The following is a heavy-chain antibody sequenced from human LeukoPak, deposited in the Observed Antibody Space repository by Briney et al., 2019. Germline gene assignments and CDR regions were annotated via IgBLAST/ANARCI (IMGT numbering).Heavy chain of an antibody. J-gene: IGHJ1*01. D-gene: IGHD4-17*01. CDR3: ARRAVTTVTSSSPAEYFQH. Sequence: SQSLSLTCPVDAGSFSGDYSSWISHHPGKWLEWLGEINHSGSTKYNPSLKSRVTISVDTSKNQFSLKLSSVTAADTAVYYCARRAVTTVTSSSPAEYFQHWGQGTLVTVSS. CDR1: AGSFSGDY. V-gene: IGHV4-34*01. CDR2: INHSGST.